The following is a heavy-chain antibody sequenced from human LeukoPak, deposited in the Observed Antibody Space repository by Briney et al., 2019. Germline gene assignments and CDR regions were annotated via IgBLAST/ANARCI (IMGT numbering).Heavy chain of an antibody. J-gene: IGHJ6*03. CDR2: IIPIFGTA. CDR3: AIPSHRRSEYYYYYMDV. D-gene: IGHD2-15*01. V-gene: IGHV1-69*15. Sequence: ASVKVSCKASGGTFSSYAISWVRQAPGQGLEWMGRIIPIFGTANYAQKFQGRVTITADESTSTAYMELSSLRSEDTAVYYCAIPSHRRSEYYYYYMDVWGKGTTVTVSS. CDR1: GGTFSSYA.